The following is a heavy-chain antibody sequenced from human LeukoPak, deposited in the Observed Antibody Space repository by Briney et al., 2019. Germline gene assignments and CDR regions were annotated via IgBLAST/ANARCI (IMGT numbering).Heavy chain of an antibody. D-gene: IGHD5-18*01. Sequence: SETLSLTCTVSGGSISSSSYYWGWIRQPPGKGLEWIGSIYYSGNTYYNPSLRGRVTISVDTSRNQFSLKLSSVTAADTAVYYCARGSGVQVWSSLDYWGQGTLVTVSS. CDR2: IYYSGNT. V-gene: IGHV4-39*01. J-gene: IGHJ4*02. CDR1: GGSISSSSYY. CDR3: ARGSGVQVWSSLDY.